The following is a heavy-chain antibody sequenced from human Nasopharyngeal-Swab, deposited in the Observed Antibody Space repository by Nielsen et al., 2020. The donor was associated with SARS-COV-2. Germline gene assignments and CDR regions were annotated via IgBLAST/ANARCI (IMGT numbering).Heavy chain of an antibody. V-gene: IGHV1-2*02. CDR1: GGTFSSYA. CDR2: INPNSGGT. D-gene: IGHD3-22*01. Sequence: SVKVSCKASGGTFSSYAISWVRQAPGQGLEWMGWINPNSGGTNYAQKFQGRVTMTRDTSISTAYMELSRLRSDDTAVYYCARGDYYDRSRLGYWGQGTLDTVSS. J-gene: IGHJ4*02. CDR3: ARGDYYDRSRLGY.